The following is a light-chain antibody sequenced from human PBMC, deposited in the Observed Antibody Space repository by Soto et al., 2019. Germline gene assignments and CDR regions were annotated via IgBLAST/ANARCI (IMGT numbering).Light chain of an antibody. CDR2: LNSDGSH. CDR1: SGHSSYA. Sequence: QPVLTQSPSASASLGASVKLTCTLSSGHSSYAIAWHQQQPEKGHRYLMKLNSDGSHSKGDGIPDRFSGSSSGAERYLTISSLQSEDEADYYCQTWGSGTVVFGGGTKLTVL. CDR3: QTWGSGTVV. J-gene: IGLJ2*01. V-gene: IGLV4-69*01.